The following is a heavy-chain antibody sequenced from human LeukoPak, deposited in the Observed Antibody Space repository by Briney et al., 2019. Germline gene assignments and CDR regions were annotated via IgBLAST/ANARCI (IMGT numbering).Heavy chain of an antibody. CDR3: AHRGYYFLGYWDY. J-gene: IGHJ4*02. Sequence: PSETLSLTXTVSGGSIRSSSYYWGWIRQPPGKGLDWIGSIYYSGSTYYNPSLKSRVTISVDTSKNQFSLKLSSVTAADTAVYYCAHRGYYFLGYWDYWGQGTLVTVSS. CDR2: IYYSGST. CDR1: GGSIRSSSYY. V-gene: IGHV4-39*01. D-gene: IGHD2-15*01.